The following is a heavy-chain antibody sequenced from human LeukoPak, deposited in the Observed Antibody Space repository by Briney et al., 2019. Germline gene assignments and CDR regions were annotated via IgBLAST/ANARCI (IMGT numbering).Heavy chain of an antibody. Sequence: SQTLSLTCTVSGGSISSGSYYWSWIRQPAGKGLEWIGRIYTSGSTNYNPSLKSRVTISVDTSKNQFSLKLSSVTAADTAVYYCARGESYYDILTGYYPNWFDPWGQGTLVTVSS. D-gene: IGHD3-9*01. CDR1: GGSISSGSYY. V-gene: IGHV4-61*02. CDR2: IYTSGST. J-gene: IGHJ5*02. CDR3: ARGESYYDILTGYYPNWFDP.